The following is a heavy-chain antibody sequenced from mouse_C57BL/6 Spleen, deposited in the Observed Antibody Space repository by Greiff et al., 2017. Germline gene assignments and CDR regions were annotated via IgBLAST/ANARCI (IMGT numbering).Heavy chain of an antibody. V-gene: IGHV1-4*01. CDR1: GYTFTSYT. J-gene: IGHJ4*01. D-gene: IGHD1-1*01. CDR2: INPSSGYT. Sequence: QVQLKQSGAELARPGASVKMSCKASGYTFTSYTMHWVKQRPGQGLEWIGYINPSSGYTKYNQKFKDKATLTADKSSSTAYMQLSSLTSDDSAVYYCAITVVARAMDYWGQGTSVTVSS. CDR3: AITVVARAMDY.